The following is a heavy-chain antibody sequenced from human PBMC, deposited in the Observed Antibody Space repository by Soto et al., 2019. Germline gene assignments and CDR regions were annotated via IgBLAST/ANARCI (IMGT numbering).Heavy chain of an antibody. CDR3: ARGPHSGYDPLDS. V-gene: IGHV4-39*01. Sequence: QLQLQESGPGLLKPSETLSLTCSVSGGSFNTRTHYCGWVRQPPGKGLEWIGSIYYSGNTYYNPSLQSRVTISVDTSTNQMSLTMTSVTAADAAVYYCARGPHSGYDPLDSWGQGTLVTVSS. CDR1: GGSFNTRTHY. J-gene: IGHJ4*02. D-gene: IGHD5-12*01. CDR2: IYYSGNT.